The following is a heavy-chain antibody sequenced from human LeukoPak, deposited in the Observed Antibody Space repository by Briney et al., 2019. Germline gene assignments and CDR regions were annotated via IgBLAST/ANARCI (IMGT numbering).Heavy chain of an antibody. Sequence: SETLSLTCAVYGGSFSGYYWSWIRQPPGKGLEWIGEINHSGSTNYNPSLKSRVTISVDTSKNQFSLSLNSVTAADTAVYYCAASLWFGIYPDYWGQGSLVTVSS. CDR3: AASLWFGIYPDY. CDR1: GGSFSGYY. CDR2: INHSGST. V-gene: IGHV4-34*01. D-gene: IGHD3-10*01. J-gene: IGHJ4*02.